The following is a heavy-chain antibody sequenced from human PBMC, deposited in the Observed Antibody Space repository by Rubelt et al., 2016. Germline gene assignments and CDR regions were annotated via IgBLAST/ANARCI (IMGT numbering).Heavy chain of an antibody. CDR1: GGSFSGYY. CDR2: INHSGST. Sequence: QVQLQQWGAGLLKPSETLSLTCAVYGGSFSGYYWSWIRQPPGKGLEWIGEINHSGSTNYNPSLKGRVTISVDTSKNQFSLKLSSVTAADTAVYYGASSVRRLGELSLGNHPFDYWGQGTLVTVSS. J-gene: IGHJ4*02. CDR3: ASSVRRLGELSLGNHPFDY. V-gene: IGHV4-34*01. D-gene: IGHD3-16*02.